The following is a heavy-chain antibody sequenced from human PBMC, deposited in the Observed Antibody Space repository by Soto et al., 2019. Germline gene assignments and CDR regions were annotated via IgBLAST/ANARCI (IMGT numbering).Heavy chain of an antibody. CDR2: IMPVFGTT. J-gene: IGHJ6*02. V-gene: IGHV1-69*13. CDR3: ARDTAYSFGTFGMDT. CDR1: GGTFSAYA. D-gene: IGHD6-13*01. Sequence: GASVKVSCKLSGGTFSAYAVAWLRLAPGHGLEWLGAIMPVFGTTEYAKNFQGRVTITADDSTNTAYLNLSGLTSDDTAVYYCARDTAYSFGTFGMDTWGQGTKVTVSS.